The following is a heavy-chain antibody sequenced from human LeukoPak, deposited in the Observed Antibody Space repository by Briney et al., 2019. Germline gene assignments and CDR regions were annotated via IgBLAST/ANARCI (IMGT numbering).Heavy chain of an antibody. CDR2: ISYDGSNK. V-gene: IGHV3-30*18. Sequence: GGSLRLSCAASGFTFSSYGMHWVRQAPGKGLEWVAVISYDGSNKYYADSVKGRFTISRDNSKNTLYLQMNSLRAEDTAVYYCAKRGYCSSTSCYPLSDASDIWGQGTMVTVSS. CDR1: GFTFSSYG. D-gene: IGHD2-2*01. J-gene: IGHJ3*02. CDR3: AKRGYCSSTSCYPLSDASDI.